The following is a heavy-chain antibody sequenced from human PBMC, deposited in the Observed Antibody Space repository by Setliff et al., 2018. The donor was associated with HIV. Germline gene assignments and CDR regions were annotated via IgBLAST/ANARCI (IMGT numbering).Heavy chain of an antibody. D-gene: IGHD3-10*01. CDR3: ATVFYYDSESFSLDY. V-gene: IGHV1-69*13. CDR2: IVPLFGTT. Sequence: GASVKVSCKASGYTFTSYGITWVRQAPGQGLEWVGGIVPLFGTTNYALKFQGRVTMTANESTNTALMELSSLRSADTAMYYCATVFYYDSESFSLDYWGQGMLVTVS. J-gene: IGHJ4*02. CDR1: GYTFTSYG.